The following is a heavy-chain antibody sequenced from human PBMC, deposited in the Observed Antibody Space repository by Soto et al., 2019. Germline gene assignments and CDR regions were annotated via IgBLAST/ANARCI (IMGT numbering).Heavy chain of an antibody. CDR1: GFTFSSYA. Sequence: PGGSLRLSCAGSGFTFSSYAMSWVRQAPGKGLEWVSAISGSGGSTYYADSVKGRFTISRDNSKNTLYLQMNSLRAEDTAVYYCAKDERYYDSSGPSDYWGQGTLVTVSS. J-gene: IGHJ4*02. CDR3: AKDERYYDSSGPSDY. V-gene: IGHV3-23*01. CDR2: ISGSGGST. D-gene: IGHD3-22*01.